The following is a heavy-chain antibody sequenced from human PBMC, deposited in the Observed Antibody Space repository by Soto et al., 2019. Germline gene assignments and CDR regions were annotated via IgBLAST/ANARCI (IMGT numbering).Heavy chain of an antibody. CDR3: ARDVNEYCSGGSCYQRPFDY. D-gene: IGHD2-15*01. Sequence: QVQLVQSGAEVKKPGASVKVSCKASGYTFTSYGISWVRQAPGQGLEWMGWISAYNGNTNYAQKLQGRVTMTTDTSTSTAYMELRSLGSDDTAVYYCARDVNEYCSGGSCYQRPFDYWGQGTLVTVSS. CDR1: GYTFTSYG. CDR2: ISAYNGNT. J-gene: IGHJ4*02. V-gene: IGHV1-18*04.